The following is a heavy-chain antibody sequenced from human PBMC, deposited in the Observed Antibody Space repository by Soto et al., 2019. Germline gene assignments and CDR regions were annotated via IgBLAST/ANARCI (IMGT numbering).Heavy chain of an antibody. J-gene: IGHJ4*02. CDR3: AHRAFYYYGSGSYPFDY. CDR1: GFSLSTSGVG. D-gene: IGHD3-10*01. CDR2: IYWDDDK. V-gene: IGHV2-5*02. Sequence: QITLKESGPTLVKPTQTLTLTCTFSGFSLSTSGVGVGWIRQPPGKALEWLALIYWDDDKRYSPSLKSRLTITKDTSKNQVVLTMTNMDPMDTATYYCAHRAFYYYGSGSYPFDYWGQGTLVTVSS.